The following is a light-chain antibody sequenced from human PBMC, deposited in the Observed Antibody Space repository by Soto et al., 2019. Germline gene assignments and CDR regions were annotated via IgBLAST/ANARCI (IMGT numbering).Light chain of an antibody. J-gene: IGKJ1*01. Sequence: DIKMTHSPSSLSASVGDRVTITFQASQDISNYLNWYQQKPGKAPKLLIYDASNLETGVPSRFSGSGSGTDFTFTISSLQPEDIATYYCQQYDNPPHWTFGQGTKVDIK. V-gene: IGKV1-33*01. CDR2: DAS. CDR1: QDISNY. CDR3: QQYDNPPHWT.